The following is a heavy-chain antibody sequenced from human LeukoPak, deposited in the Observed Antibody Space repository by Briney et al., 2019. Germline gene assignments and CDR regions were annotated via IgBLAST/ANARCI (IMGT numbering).Heavy chain of an antibody. CDR1: GLTFSNYA. CDR3: ASSSAWKEVYY. J-gene: IGHJ4*02. Sequence: PGRSLRLSCAASGLTFSNYAMHWVRQAPGKGLEWVAVISFDGNIEYYVDSVKGRFTISRDNSENTLYLQMDSLRPEDTAVYYCASSSAWKEVYYWGQGTLVTVSS. CDR2: ISFDGNIE. V-gene: IGHV3-30*04. D-gene: IGHD6-25*01.